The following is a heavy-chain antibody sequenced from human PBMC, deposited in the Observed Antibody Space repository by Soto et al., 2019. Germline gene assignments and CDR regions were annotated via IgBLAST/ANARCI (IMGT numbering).Heavy chain of an antibody. CDR2: IYYSGST. Sequence: SDTLSLTCTVSGVSISSSSYYWGWVGQPPGKGLEWIGSIYYSGSTYYNPSLKGRVTISVDTSKNQFSLKLSSVTAADTAVYYCARLYVEYNWCDPWGQGTLVTVSS. V-gene: IGHV4-39*01. J-gene: IGHJ5*02. CDR3: ARLYVEYNWCDP. D-gene: IGHD3-16*01. CDR1: GVSISSSSYY.